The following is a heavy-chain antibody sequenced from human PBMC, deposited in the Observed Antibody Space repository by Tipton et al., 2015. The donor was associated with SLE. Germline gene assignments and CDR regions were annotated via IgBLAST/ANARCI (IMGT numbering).Heavy chain of an antibody. J-gene: IGHJ4*02. Sequence: TLSLTCTVSGGSISSYYWSWIRQPPRKGLERIGYIYYSGSTNYNPSLKSRVTISVDTSKNKFSLKLSSVTAADTAVYYCAKGIAAADGYWGQGTLVTVSS. D-gene: IGHD6-13*01. CDR2: IYYSGST. CDR1: GGSISSYY. CDR3: AKGIAAADGY. V-gene: IGHV4-59*01.